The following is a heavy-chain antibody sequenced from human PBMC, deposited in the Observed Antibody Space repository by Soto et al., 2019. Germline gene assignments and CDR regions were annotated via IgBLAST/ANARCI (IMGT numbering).Heavy chain of an antibody. Sequence: PSETLSLTCTVSGGSISSYYWSWIRQPPGKGLEWIGYIYYSGSTNYNPSLKSRVTISVDTSKNQISLKLSYVTAADTAMYYCAISSSRTGDYWGQGTLVTVS. CDR2: IYYSGST. CDR1: GGSISSYY. CDR3: AISSSRTGDY. D-gene: IGHD6-13*01. J-gene: IGHJ4*02. V-gene: IGHV4-59*08.